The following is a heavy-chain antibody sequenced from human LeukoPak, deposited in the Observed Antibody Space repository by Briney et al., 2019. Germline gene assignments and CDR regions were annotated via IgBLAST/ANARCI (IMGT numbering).Heavy chain of an antibody. Sequence: SETLSLTCTVSGDSISSYYWSWIRQPAGKGLEWIGRIYTSGSTNYNPSLKSRVTMSVDTSKNQFSLRLSSVTAADTAVYYCARSYYDSSGYYGYFDLWGRGTLVTVSS. J-gene: IGHJ2*01. V-gene: IGHV4-4*07. CDR2: IYTSGST. CDR1: GDSISSYY. CDR3: ARSYYDSSGYYGYFDL. D-gene: IGHD3-22*01.